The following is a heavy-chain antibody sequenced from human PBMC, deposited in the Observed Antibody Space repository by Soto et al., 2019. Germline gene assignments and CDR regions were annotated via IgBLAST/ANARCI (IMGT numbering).Heavy chain of an antibody. CDR1: GDSVSSPNW. Sequence: SETLSLTCAVSGDSVSSPNWWSWVRHSPEKGLEWIGEIYHSGTANYNPSLKSRVTVSLDKSMNEVSLHLRSVTAADTAVYFCARGNTGQNSFDYWGQGILVTVSS. CDR2: IYHSGTA. V-gene: IGHV4-4*02. J-gene: IGHJ4*02. D-gene: IGHD1-1*01. CDR3: ARGNTGQNSFDY.